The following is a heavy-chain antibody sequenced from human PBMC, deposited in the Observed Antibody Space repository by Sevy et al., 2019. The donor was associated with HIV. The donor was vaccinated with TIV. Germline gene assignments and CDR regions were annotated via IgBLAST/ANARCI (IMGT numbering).Heavy chain of an antibody. V-gene: IGHV3-23*01. CDR1: GFTFSKYS. D-gene: IGHD2-8*01. CDR2: LSFGCGEI. Sequence: GGSLRLSCAASGFTFSKYSMSWVRQPPGKGLEWVSTLSFGCGEINYADSVKGRFTISRVNSKSSVYLQMNNLRPEDTAVYLCAREGCTKPHDYWGQGTLVTVSS. J-gene: IGHJ4*02. CDR3: AREGCTKPHDY.